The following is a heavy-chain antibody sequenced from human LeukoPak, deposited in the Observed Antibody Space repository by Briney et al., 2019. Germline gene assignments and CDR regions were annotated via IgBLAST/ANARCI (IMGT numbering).Heavy chain of an antibody. CDR1: GFTFSSFA. Sequence: GGSLRLSCAASGFTFSSFAMSWVRQAPGKGLEWVSTISGSGFSTYYAGSVKGRFTVSRDNSKDTLYLQMNSLRAEDTAVYYCAKAYGDYVFLSFWGQGTLVAVSS. CDR2: ISGSGFST. D-gene: IGHD4-17*01. CDR3: AKAYGDYVFLSF. V-gene: IGHV3-23*01. J-gene: IGHJ4*02.